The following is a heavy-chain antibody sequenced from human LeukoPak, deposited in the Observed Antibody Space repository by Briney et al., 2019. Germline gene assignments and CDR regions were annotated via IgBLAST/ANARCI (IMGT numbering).Heavy chain of an antibody. CDR1: GFTFSSYS. V-gene: IGHV3-21*01. Sequence: GGSLRLSCAASGFTFSSYSMNWVRQAPGKGLEWVSSISSSSSYIYYADSVRGRFTISRDNVKNSLYLQMNSLRAEDTAVYYCATSGYYVRGVISDAFDIWGQGTMVTVSS. CDR2: ISSSSSYI. D-gene: IGHD3-10*02. CDR3: ATSGYYVRGVISDAFDI. J-gene: IGHJ3*02.